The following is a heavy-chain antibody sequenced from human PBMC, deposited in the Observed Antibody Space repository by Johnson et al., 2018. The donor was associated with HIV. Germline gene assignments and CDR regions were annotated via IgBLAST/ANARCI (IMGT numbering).Heavy chain of an antibody. CDR3: AREGGDAFDI. CDR2: IYSGGST. Sequence: MLLVESGGGVVQPGRSLRLSCAASGFTVSSNYMSWVRQAPGKGLEWVSVIYSGGSTYYADSVKGRFTISRDNSKNTLYLQMNSLRAEDTAVYYCAREGGDAFDIWGQGTMVTVSS. CDR1: GFTVSSNY. V-gene: IGHV3-66*02. J-gene: IGHJ3*02. D-gene: IGHD1-26*01.